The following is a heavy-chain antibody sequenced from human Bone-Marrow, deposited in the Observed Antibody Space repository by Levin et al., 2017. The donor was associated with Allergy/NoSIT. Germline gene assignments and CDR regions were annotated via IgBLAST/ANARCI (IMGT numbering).Heavy chain of an antibody. D-gene: IGHD6-19*01. Sequence: GGSLRLSCAASGFTFDDYAMHWVRQAPGKGLEWVSSLSWNSGSIDYADSVKGRFTISRDNAKNSLYLQMNNLRAEDTALYYCAKDLYSSGWHGFDYWGQGTLVTVSS. V-gene: IGHV3-9*01. CDR2: LSWNSGSI. J-gene: IGHJ4*02. CDR1: GFTFDDYA. CDR3: AKDLYSSGWHGFDY.